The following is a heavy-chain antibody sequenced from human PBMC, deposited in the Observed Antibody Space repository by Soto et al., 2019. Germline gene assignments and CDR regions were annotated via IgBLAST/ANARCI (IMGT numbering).Heavy chain of an antibody. CDR1: GFTVSSNY. J-gene: IGHJ4*02. V-gene: IGHV3-53*01. D-gene: IGHD3-3*01. CDR3: ARVLRFLEYYYFDY. Sequence: WGSLRLSCAASGFTVSSNYMSWFRQAPGKGLEWVSVIYSGGSTYYSDSVNGRFTISRDNSKNTLYLQMNSLRAEDTAVYYCARVLRFLEYYYFDYWGQGTLVTVSS. CDR2: IYSGGST.